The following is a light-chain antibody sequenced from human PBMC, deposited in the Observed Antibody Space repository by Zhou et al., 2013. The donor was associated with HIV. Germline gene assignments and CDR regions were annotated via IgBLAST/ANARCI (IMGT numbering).Light chain of an antibody. CDR2: DVS. CDR1: QDIKNY. V-gene: IGKV1-33*01. Sequence: DIQMTQSPSSLSASVGDRITITCQASQDIKNYLNWYQQKPGKVPKVVIFDVSDLETGVPSRFSGSGSGTYFSLTISSLQPEDVATYYCQQYDHLPPTFGGGTKVEIK. CDR3: QQYDHLPPT. J-gene: IGKJ4*01.